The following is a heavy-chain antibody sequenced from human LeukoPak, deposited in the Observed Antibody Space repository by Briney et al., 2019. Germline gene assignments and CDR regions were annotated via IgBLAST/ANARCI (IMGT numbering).Heavy chain of an antibody. CDR1: GYTFTSYY. Sequence: ASVKVSCKASGYTFTSYYMHWVRQAPGQGLEWMGIINPSGGSTSYAQKFQGRVTMTRDTSTSTVYMELSSLRSEDTAVYYCARWSPIVVVPAAIVSYYFDYWGQGTLVTVSS. J-gene: IGHJ4*02. CDR2: INPSGGST. CDR3: ARWSPIVVVPAAIVSYYFDY. D-gene: IGHD2-2*01. V-gene: IGHV1-46*01.